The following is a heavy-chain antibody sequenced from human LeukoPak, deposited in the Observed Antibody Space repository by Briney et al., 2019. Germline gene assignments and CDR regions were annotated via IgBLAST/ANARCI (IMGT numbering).Heavy chain of an antibody. Sequence: ASVKVSCKASGYTFTSYAMNWVRQAPGQGLEWMGWMNPNSGNTGYAQKFQGRVTITRNTSISTAYMELSSLRSEDTAVYYCAKDGAQFYYGSQRAHPRSPYYYMDVWGKGTTVTVSS. D-gene: IGHD3-10*01. CDR2: MNPNSGNT. V-gene: IGHV1-8*03. CDR3: AKDGAQFYYGSQRAHPRSPYYYMDV. J-gene: IGHJ6*03. CDR1: GYTFTSYA.